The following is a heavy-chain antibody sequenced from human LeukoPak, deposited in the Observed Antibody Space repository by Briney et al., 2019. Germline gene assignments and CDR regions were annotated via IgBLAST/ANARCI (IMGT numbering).Heavy chain of an antibody. CDR1: GFTVSSNY. CDR2: IYSGGST. D-gene: IGHD2-15*01. Sequence: PGGSLRLSCAASGFTVSSNYMSWVRQAPGKGLEWVSVIYSGGSTYYADSVKGRFTISRDNSKNTLYLQMNSLRAEDTAVYYCATDIVVVVAIDAFDIWGQGTMVTVSS. J-gene: IGHJ3*02. CDR3: ATDIVVVVAIDAFDI. V-gene: IGHV3-53*03.